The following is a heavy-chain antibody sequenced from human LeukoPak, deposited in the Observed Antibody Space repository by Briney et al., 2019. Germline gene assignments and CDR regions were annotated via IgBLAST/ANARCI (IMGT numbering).Heavy chain of an antibody. J-gene: IGHJ4*02. CDR2: IIPIFGTA. CDR1: GGTGSSYA. CDR3: ARGGATTFSRFDY. Sequence: ASVKVSCKASGGTGSSYAISWVRQAPGQGLEWMGGIIPIFGTANYAQKFQGRVTITADESTSTAYMELSSLRSAATAVYYCARGGATTFSRFDYWGQGTLVTVSS. D-gene: IGHD1-26*01. V-gene: IGHV1-69*13.